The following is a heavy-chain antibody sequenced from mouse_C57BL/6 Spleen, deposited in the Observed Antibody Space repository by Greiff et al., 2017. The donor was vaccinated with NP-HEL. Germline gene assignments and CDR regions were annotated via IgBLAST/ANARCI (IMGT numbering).Heavy chain of an antibody. Sequence: DVKLVESGGGLVKPGGSLKLSCAASGFTFSSYAMSWVRQTPEKRLEWVATISDGGSYTYYPDNVKGRFTISRDNAKNNLYLQMSHLKSEDTAMYYCARGGNYPDYWGQGTTLTVSS. CDR2: ISDGGSYT. CDR3: ARGGNYPDY. J-gene: IGHJ2*01. V-gene: IGHV5-4*03. CDR1: GFTFSSYA.